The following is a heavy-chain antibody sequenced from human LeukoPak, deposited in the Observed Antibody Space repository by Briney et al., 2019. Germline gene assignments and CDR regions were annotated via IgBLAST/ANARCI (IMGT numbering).Heavy chain of an antibody. Sequence: SSETLSLTCTVSGGSISSYYWSWIRQPPGKGLEWIGYIYYSGSTNYNPSLKSRVTISVDTSKNQFSLKLSSVTAADTAVYYCARDLRGYCSGGSCYTDYYYYYYMDVWGKGTTVTVSS. V-gene: IGHV4-59*01. CDR1: GGSISSYY. D-gene: IGHD2-15*01. CDR2: IYYSGST. J-gene: IGHJ6*03. CDR3: ARDLRGYCSGGSCYTDYYYYYYMDV.